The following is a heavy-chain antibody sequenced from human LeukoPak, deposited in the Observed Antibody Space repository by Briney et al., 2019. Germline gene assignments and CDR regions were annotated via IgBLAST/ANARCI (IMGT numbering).Heavy chain of an antibody. CDR1: GFTFSSYD. CDR2: IATAGDT. V-gene: IGHV3-13*01. Sequence: GSLRLSCAASGFTFSSYDMHWVRQPTGKGLEWVSGIATAGDTYYPGSVKGRFTISRDNSKNTLYLQMNSLRAEDTAVYYCAKGISGWSDYWGQGTLVTVSS. CDR3: AKGISGWSDY. J-gene: IGHJ4*02. D-gene: IGHD6-19*01.